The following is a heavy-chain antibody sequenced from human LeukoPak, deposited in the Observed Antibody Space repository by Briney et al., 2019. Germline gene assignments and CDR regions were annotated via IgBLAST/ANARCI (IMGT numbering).Heavy chain of an antibody. D-gene: IGHD3-3*01. V-gene: IGHV4-38-2*02. Sequence: SETLSLTCAVSGYSISSGYYWGWIRQPPGKGLEWIGSIYHSGSTYYNPSLKSRVTISVDTSQNQFSLKLSSVTAADTAVYYCARESIFGVAHNWFDPWGQGTLVTVSS. CDR3: ARESIFGVAHNWFDP. CDR2: IYHSGST. CDR1: GYSISSGYY. J-gene: IGHJ5*02.